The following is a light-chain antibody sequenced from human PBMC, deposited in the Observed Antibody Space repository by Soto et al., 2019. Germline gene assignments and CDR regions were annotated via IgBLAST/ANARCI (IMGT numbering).Light chain of an antibody. Sequence: DLQMTQSPSSLSASVGDRVTITCRAKASVSSYVNWYQQKPGKAPKLLIYAASSLESGVPARCSGSGSVTDFTLTISGLQPEDFATYYCQQSYSKWTFGQGTQVDSK. CDR1: ASVSSY. V-gene: IGKV1-39*01. J-gene: IGKJ1*01. CDR3: QQSYSKWT. CDR2: AAS.